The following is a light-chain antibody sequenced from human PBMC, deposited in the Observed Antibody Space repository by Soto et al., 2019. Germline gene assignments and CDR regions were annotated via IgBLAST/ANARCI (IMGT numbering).Light chain of an antibody. CDR2: KAS. J-gene: IGKJ1*01. Sequence: DIQITQSRSTLSGSVGDRLTITCLASQTISSWLAWYQQKPGKAPKLLIYKASTLKSGVPSRFSGSGSGTEFTLTISSLQPEDFATYYCQQLNSYPRTFGQGTKVDIK. V-gene: IGKV1-5*03. CDR3: QQLNSYPRT. CDR1: QTISSW.